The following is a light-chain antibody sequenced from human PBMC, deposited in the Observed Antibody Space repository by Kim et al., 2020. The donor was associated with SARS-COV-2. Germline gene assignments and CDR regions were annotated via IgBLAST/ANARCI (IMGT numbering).Light chain of an antibody. CDR3: QQRSNWPPALS. J-gene: IGKJ4*01. V-gene: IGKV3-11*01. Sequence: PGERATLSCRARPSVGTSLALYQQRPGQPPRLLIDDTFNRATGIPDRVSVSGSGTDFTLTISSLESEDFAVYYCQQRSNWPPALSFGGGTKVDIK. CDR2: DTF. CDR1: PSVGTS.